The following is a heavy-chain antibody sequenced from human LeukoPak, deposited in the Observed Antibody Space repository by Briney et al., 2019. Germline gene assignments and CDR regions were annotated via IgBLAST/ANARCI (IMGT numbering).Heavy chain of an antibody. D-gene: IGHD2-2*01. CDR1: GGSFSSYY. J-gene: IGHJ5*02. Sequence: SETLSLTCTVSGGSFSSYYWSWIWQPPGPGQERNGNRYYRETPNYNPSLKSRVTISVDTSKNQFSLKLSSVTAADTAVYYCARGICSSTSCYANWFDPWGQGTLVTVSS. CDR2: RYYRETP. V-gene: IGHV4-59*01. CDR3: ARGICSSTSCYANWFDP.